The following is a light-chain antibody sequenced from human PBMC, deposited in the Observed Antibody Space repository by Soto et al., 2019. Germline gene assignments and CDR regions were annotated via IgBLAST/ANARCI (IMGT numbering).Light chain of an antibody. J-gene: IGKJ5*01. V-gene: IGKV1-9*01. CDR2: KAS. Sequence: DIQLTQSPSFLSASVGDTVTLTCRASQGISSYLAWYQQKPGKAPKLLIYKASTLKSGVPSRFSGSGSGTHFILTISNLQPEDFATYYCQQFNSLFGQGTRLEIK. CDR3: QQFNSL. CDR1: QGISSY.